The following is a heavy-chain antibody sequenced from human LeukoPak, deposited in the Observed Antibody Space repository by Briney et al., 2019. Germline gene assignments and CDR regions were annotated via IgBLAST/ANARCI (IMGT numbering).Heavy chain of an antibody. Sequence: SETLSLTCTVSGVSINGNYWTWIRQLPGKGLEWIGFVSDTGDTDYNASLKSRLTISADTSKSQLSLSLSFVTAADTALYYCARVFRGVVTSNWFDPWGQGTLVTVSS. D-gene: IGHD3-3*01. V-gene: IGHV4-59*01. CDR3: ARVFRGVVTSNWFDP. CDR2: VSDTGDT. J-gene: IGHJ5*02. CDR1: GVSINGNY.